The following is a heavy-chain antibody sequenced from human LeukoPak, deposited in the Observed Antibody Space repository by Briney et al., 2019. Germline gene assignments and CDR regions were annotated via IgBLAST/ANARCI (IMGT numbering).Heavy chain of an antibody. Sequence: SETLSLTCGVSGYSISSHYWGWVRQPPGKGLEWLGTIYHSGITYYNPSLKSRVTISVDTSKNQFSLKLSSVTAADTAVYYCARTVVAATNWFDPWGQGTPVTVSS. CDR3: ARTVVAATNWFDP. J-gene: IGHJ5*02. D-gene: IGHD2-15*01. V-gene: IGHV4-38-2*01. CDR1: GYSISSHY. CDR2: IYHSGIT.